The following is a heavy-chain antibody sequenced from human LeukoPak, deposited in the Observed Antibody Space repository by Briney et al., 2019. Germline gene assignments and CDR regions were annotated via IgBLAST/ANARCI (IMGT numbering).Heavy chain of an antibody. CDR3: ARERRSSGNDAFDI. CDR2: ISSSGSTI. V-gene: IGHV3-11*01. J-gene: IGHJ3*02. CDR1: GFTFSDYY. Sequence: GGSLRLSCAASGFTFSDYYMSWIRQAPGKGLEWVSYISSSGSTIYYADSVKGRFTISRDNAKNSLYLQMNGLRAEDTAVYYCARERRSSGNDAFDIWGQGTMVTVSS. D-gene: IGHD6-19*01.